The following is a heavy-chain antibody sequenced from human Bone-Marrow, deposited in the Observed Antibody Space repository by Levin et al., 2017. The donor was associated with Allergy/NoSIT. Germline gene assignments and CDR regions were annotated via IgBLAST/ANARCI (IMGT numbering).Heavy chain of an antibody. J-gene: IGHJ6*02. Sequence: GESLKISCKGSGYSFTSYGIGWVRQMPGKGLEWMGIIYPDDSDTRYSPSFQGQVTISADKSISTAYLQWSSLKASDTAMYYCARDQRIAVAGWYYYYYGMDVWGQGTTVTVSS. CDR2: IYPDDSDT. V-gene: IGHV5-51*01. CDR1: GYSFTSYG. CDR3: ARDQRIAVAGWYYYYYGMDV. D-gene: IGHD6-19*01.